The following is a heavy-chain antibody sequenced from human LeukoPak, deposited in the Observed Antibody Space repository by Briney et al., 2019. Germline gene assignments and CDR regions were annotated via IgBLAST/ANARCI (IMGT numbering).Heavy chain of an antibody. V-gene: IGHV4-59*01. CDR3: ARGVEGDYATFDY. Sequence: PSETLSLTCTVSGGSISSYYWSWIRQPPGKGLEWIGYIYYSGSTDYNPSLKSRVTISVDTSKNQYSLKLSSVTAADTAVYYCARGVEGDYATFDYWGQGTLVTVSS. CDR1: GGSISSYY. J-gene: IGHJ4*02. D-gene: IGHD4-17*01. CDR2: IYYSGST.